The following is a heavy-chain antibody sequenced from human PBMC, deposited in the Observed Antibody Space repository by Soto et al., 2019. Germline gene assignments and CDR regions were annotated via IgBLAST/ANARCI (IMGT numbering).Heavy chain of an antibody. V-gene: IGHV3-33*01. D-gene: IGHD3-10*01. Sequence: QVQLVESGGGVVQPGRSLRLSCVASGFTFSNYGMHWVRQAPGKGPEWVAVIWYDGSNKDYADSVKGRFTISRDNSRNTLYLEMNSLRAEDTAVYYCASGLETGDYWGQGTLVTVSS. CDR1: GFTFSNYG. J-gene: IGHJ4*02. CDR3: ASGLETGDY. CDR2: IWYDGSNK.